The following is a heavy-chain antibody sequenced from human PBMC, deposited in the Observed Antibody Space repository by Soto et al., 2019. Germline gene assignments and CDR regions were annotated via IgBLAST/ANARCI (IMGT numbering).Heavy chain of an antibody. CDR3: ARDLGYQGY. Sequence: GGSLRLSCAASGFIFNNYAMNWVRQAPGEGLQWVAGISASGGSTYYADSVKGRFIISRDNAKNTLFLQMNSLRAEDTAVYYYARDLGYQGYSGQGTLVTVSS. D-gene: IGHD6-13*01. J-gene: IGHJ4*02. CDR1: GFIFNNYA. CDR2: ISASGGST. V-gene: IGHV3-23*01.